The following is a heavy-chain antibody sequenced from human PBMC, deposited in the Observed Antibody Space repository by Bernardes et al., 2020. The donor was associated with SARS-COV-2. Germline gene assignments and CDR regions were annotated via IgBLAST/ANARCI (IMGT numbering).Heavy chain of an antibody. D-gene: IGHD1-7*01. CDR1: GFTFSSSA. CDR2: ISNDGSIK. J-gene: IGHJ4*02. V-gene: IGHV3-30-3*01. CDR3: TRGLELELITWFDY. Sequence: GGSLRLSCTSSGFTFSSSAMHWVRQAPGKGPEWVAVISNDGSIKDYTDSVKGRFTISRDNSKNTLYLLMNSLRTDDTAVYYCTRGLELELITWFDYWGQGTRVTVSS.